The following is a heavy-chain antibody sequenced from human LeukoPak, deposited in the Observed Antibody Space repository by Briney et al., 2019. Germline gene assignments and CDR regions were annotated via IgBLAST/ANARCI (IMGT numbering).Heavy chain of an antibody. J-gene: IGHJ4*02. Sequence: SETLSLTCSVSGDSISMHYWSWIRQPPGKGLEWIGYIDHTGSTNYNPSLNSRVTISVDTSKNQFSLRLSSVTAADTAVYYCARGPADYNKLKPGDRDGYNYKSKRTPFDYWGQGTLVTVSS. CDR1: GDSISMHY. CDR2: IDHTGST. V-gene: IGHV4-59*11. D-gene: IGHD5-24*01. CDR3: ARGPADYNKLKPGDRDGYNYKSKRTPFDY.